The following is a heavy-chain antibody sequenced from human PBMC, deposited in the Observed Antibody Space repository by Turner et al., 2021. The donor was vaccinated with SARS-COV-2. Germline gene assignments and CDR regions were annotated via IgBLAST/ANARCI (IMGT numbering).Heavy chain of an antibody. D-gene: IGHD6-13*01. V-gene: IGHV3-21*01. Sequence: EVQLVESGGGLVKPGGSLRLSCAASGFTFSSFNMTWVRQAPGKGLEWVSSISSGSSYIYYADSVKGRFTISRDNAKNSLYLQMNSLRAEDTAVYYCARVFPEVAGYSSSWYSYYYGMDVWGQGTTVTVSS. CDR3: ARVFPEVAGYSSSWYSYYYGMDV. J-gene: IGHJ6*02. CDR2: ISSGSSYI. CDR1: GFTFSSFN.